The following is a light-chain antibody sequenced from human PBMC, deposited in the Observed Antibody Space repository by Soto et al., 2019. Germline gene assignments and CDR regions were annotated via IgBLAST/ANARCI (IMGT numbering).Light chain of an antibody. CDR3: QQAYNFPLS. V-gene: IGKV1D-12*01. CDR2: AAS. Sequence: DIQMTQSPSSVSASVGERGTITCRASQGVYSWVAWYQQAPGKAPKLLIYAASTLRGGVPSRFSGSGSGTDFTLTISSLQPDDVSTYYCQQAYNFPLSFGGGTKVEIK. J-gene: IGKJ4*01. CDR1: QGVYSW.